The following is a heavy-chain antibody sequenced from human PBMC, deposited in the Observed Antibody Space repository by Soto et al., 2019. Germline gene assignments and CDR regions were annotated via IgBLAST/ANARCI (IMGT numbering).Heavy chain of an antibody. CDR2: IIPIFGTA. D-gene: IGHD3-10*01. J-gene: IGHJ4*02. CDR1: GGTFSSYA. CDR3: ARDGPEFGELSVGG. Sequence: QVQLVQSGAEVKKPGSSVKVSCKASGGTFSSYAISWVRQAPGQGLEWMGGIIPIFGTANYAQKFQGRVTITADKSTSTDYMELSSLRFEDTAGYYCARDGPEFGELSVGGWGQGTLVTVSS. V-gene: IGHV1-69*06.